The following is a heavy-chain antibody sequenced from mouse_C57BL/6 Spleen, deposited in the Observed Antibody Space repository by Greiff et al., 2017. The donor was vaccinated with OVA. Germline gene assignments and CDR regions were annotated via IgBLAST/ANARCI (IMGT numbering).Heavy chain of an antibody. D-gene: IGHD1-1*01. Sequence: DVKLEESGGGLVQPGGSMKLSCVASGFTFSNYWMNWVRQSPEKGLEWVAQIRLKSDNYATHYAESVKGRFTISRDDSKSSVYLQMNNLRAEDTGIYYCTVDYGSSYWGQGTLVTVSA. CDR2: IRLKSDNYAT. CDR1: GFTFSNYW. J-gene: IGHJ3*01. V-gene: IGHV6-3*01. CDR3: TVDYGSSY.